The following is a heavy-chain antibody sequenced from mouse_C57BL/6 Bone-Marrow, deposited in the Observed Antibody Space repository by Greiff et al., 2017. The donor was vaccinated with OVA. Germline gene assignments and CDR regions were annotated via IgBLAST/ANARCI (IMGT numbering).Heavy chain of an antibody. Sequence: EVLLVESGGGLVQPKESLTLSCAASGFTLTTYALNWVRQAPGKGLEWVARIRSKGNNYSTYSPDSVKDRLTIYRDDSESMLYLQMNNMKTEDTAMYYCVRLNSSGYCYAMDYGGQGTAVTVSS. D-gene: IGHD3-2*02. CDR2: IRSKGNNYST. CDR3: VRLNSSGYCYAMDY. CDR1: GFTLTTYA. V-gene: IGHV10-1*01. J-gene: IGHJ4*01.